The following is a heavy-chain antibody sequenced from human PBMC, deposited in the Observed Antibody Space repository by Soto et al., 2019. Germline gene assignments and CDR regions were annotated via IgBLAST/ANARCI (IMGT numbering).Heavy chain of an antibody. V-gene: IGHV4-31*03. Sequence: SETLSLTCTVSGGSISSGAYYWSWIRLHPGKGLEWIGYIYYSGSTYYNPSLKSRVTISVDTSKNQFSLKLSSVTAADTAVYYCARDTTGNYYFGSGYSFPVRFYDYWDQGTLVTCSS. CDR3: ARDTTGNYYFGSGYSFPVRFYDY. J-gene: IGHJ4*02. CDR2: IYYSGST. D-gene: IGHD3-22*01. CDR1: GGSISSGAYY.